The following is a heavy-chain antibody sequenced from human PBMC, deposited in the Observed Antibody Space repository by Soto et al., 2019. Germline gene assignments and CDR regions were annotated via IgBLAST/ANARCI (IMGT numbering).Heavy chain of an antibody. CDR1: GDSITNSRW. CDR3: AYSTGWYRHDV. V-gene: IGHV4-4*02. J-gene: IGHJ3*01. Sequence: QVQLQESGPGLVKPSGTLSLTCAVSGDSITNSRWWTWVRQPPGKGLEWIGDILHSGETNYNPSLKCRVFISVDKSQNQFSLRVSSVTAADTAVYYCAYSTGWYRHDVWGQGTLVTVSS. D-gene: IGHD6-19*01. CDR2: ILHSGET.